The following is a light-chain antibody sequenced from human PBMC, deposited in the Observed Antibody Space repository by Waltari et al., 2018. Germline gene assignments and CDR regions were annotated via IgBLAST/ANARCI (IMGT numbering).Light chain of an antibody. Sequence: WYHKLPGTAPKLLIYDNSNRPSGVPDRFSGSKSGTSASLAITGLQAEDEADYYCQSYDSSLSRVFGTGTKVIVL. CDR2: DNS. V-gene: IGLV1-40*01. J-gene: IGLJ1*01. CDR3: QSYDSSLSRV.